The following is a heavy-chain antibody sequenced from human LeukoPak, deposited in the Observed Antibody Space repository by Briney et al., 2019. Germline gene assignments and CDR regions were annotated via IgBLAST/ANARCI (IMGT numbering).Heavy chain of an antibody. CDR2: IYSGGST. Sequence: GGSLRLSCAASGFTVSSNYMSWVRQAPGKGLEWVSVIYSGGSTYYADSVKGRFTISRDNSKNTLYLQMNSLRAEDTAVYYCATGLAAAALGYWGQGTPVTVSS. J-gene: IGHJ4*02. CDR3: ATGLAAAALGY. CDR1: GFTVSSNY. V-gene: IGHV3-53*01. D-gene: IGHD6-13*01.